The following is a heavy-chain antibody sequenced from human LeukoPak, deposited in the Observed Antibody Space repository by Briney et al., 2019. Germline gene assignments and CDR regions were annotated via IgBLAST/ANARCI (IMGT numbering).Heavy chain of an antibody. CDR1: GGSISSGGYS. D-gene: IGHD3-22*01. Sequence: SETLSLTCAVSGGSISSGGYSWSWIRQPPGKGLEWIGYIYHSGSTYYNPSLKSRVTISVDTSKNQFSLKLSSVTAADTAVYYCATHRYYYDSSGYYGAFDIWGQGTMVTVSS. CDR2: IYHSGST. V-gene: IGHV4-30-2*01. CDR3: ATHRYYYDSSGYYGAFDI. J-gene: IGHJ3*02.